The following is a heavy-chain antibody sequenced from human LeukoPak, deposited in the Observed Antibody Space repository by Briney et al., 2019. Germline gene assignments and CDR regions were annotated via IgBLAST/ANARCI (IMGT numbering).Heavy chain of an antibody. CDR1: NVSLTGNY. V-gene: IGHV4-34*01. CDR2: FYYSGNT. Sequence: SETLSLTCGVYNVSLTGNYCSWIRQPPENGLEWIGSFYYSGNTDYNPSLQSRVTISLDTSKNNLSRKMNTVTATDTAMYYCARSDSDYDLIVTWGQGTLVTVSS. J-gene: IGHJ5*02. D-gene: IGHD5-12*01. CDR3: ARSDSDYDLIVT.